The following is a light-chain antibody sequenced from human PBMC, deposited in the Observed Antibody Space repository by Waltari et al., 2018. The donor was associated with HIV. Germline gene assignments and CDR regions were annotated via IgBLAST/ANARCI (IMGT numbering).Light chain of an antibody. CDR3: SSYTTSSTLVV. V-gene: IGLV2-14*01. J-gene: IGLJ3*02. CDR2: EVS. CDR1: SSAVGVYDY. Sequence: QSALTQPASVSGSPGQSITISCPGPSSAVGVYDYVSWYQQHPGKAPKLMIFEVSYRPSGVSSRFSGSKSGNTASLTISGLRAEDEADYYCSSYTTSSTLVVFGGGTRLTVL.